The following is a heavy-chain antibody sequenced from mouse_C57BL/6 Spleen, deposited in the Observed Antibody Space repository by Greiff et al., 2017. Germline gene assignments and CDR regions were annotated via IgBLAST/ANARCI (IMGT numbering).Heavy chain of an antibody. J-gene: IGHJ3*01. CDR1: GYTFTSYW. D-gene: IGHD1-3*01. CDR2: IDPSDSET. V-gene: IGHV1-52*01. Sequence: QVQLQQPGAELVRPGSSVKLSCKASGYTFTSYWMHWVKQRPIQGLEWIGNIDPSDSETHYNQKFKGKATLTVDKSSSSAYMQLSSLTSEDSAVYYCARGEQWGAWFAFWGQGTLVTVSA. CDR3: ARGEQWGAWFAF.